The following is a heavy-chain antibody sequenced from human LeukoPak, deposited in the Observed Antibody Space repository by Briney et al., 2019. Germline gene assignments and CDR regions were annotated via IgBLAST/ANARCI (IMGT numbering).Heavy chain of an antibody. V-gene: IGHV3-30*04. CDR2: ISYDGSNK. CDR3: ARDRDTAMVHDAFDI. J-gene: IGHJ3*02. CDR1: GFTFSSYA. D-gene: IGHD5-18*01. Sequence: GRSLRLSCAASGFTFSSYAMHWVRQAPGKGLEWVAVISYDGSNKYYADSVKGRFTISRDNSKNTLFLQMNGLRAEDTAVFYCARDRDTAMVHDAFDIWGQGTMVTVSS.